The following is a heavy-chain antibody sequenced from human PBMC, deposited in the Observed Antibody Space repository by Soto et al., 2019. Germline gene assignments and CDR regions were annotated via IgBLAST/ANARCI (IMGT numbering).Heavy chain of an antibody. V-gene: IGHV3-30*18. CDR2: ISYDGSKK. Sequence: TGLERVAVISYDGSKKYHADAVKGRFTLSRDNSKNTLYLQMNSLRAEDTAVYYCANVFFQAQDGIRDRSAVSAFLLNRSSDL. J-gene: IGHJ2*01. D-gene: IGHD2-15*01. CDR3: ANVFFQAQDGIRDRSAVSAFLLNRSSDL.